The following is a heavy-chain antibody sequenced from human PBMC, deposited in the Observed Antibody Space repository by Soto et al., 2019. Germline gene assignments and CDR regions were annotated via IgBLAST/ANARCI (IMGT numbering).Heavy chain of an antibody. D-gene: IGHD6-19*01. CDR1: GVSISSGDYY. CDR2: IYYSGST. J-gene: IGHJ5*02. CDR3: AREVIAVAGTANWFDP. Sequence: SETLSLTCTVSGVSISSGDYYWSWIRQPPGKGLEWIGYIYYSGSTYYNPSLKSRVTISVDTSKNQFSLKLSSVTAADTAVYYCAREVIAVAGTANWFDPWGQGTLVTVSS. V-gene: IGHV4-30-4*01.